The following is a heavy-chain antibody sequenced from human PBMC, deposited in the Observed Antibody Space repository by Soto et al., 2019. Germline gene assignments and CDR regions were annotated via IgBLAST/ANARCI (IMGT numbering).Heavy chain of an antibody. V-gene: IGHV3-33*01. CDR2: IWYDGGNK. J-gene: IGHJ4*02. CDR3: ARLGGSEGYTVDY. Sequence: QVQLVESGGGVVQPGRSVRLSCAASGFTFRSYGMHWVRQAPGKGLEWVALIWYDGGNKYYADSVKGRFTISRDNSKNMLYLQMNRLRAEDTAVYYCARLGGSEGYTVDYWGQGTLVTVSS. D-gene: IGHD3-10*01. CDR1: GFTFRSYG.